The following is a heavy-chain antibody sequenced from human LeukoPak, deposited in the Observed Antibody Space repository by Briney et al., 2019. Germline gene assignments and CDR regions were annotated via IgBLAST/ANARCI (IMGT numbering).Heavy chain of an antibody. CDR1: GGTFSSYA. D-gene: IGHD2-21*02. CDR3: ARVVVTAIDYWYFDL. Sequence: GALVKVSCKASGGTFSSYAISWVRQAPGQGLEWMGRIIPIFGTANYAQKFQGRVTITTDESTSTAYMKLSSLRSEDTAVYYCARVVVTAIDYWYFDLWGRGTLVTVSS. J-gene: IGHJ2*01. CDR2: IIPIFGTA. V-gene: IGHV1-69*05.